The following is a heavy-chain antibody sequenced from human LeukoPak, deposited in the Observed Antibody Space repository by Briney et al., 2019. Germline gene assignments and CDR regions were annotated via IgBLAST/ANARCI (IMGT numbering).Heavy chain of an antibody. D-gene: IGHD3-10*01. CDR1: GYTLTELP. Sequence: ASVKVSCKVSGYTLTELPMHWVRQAPGKGLEWMGGFDPEDGETIYAQKFQGRVTMTEDTSTDTAYMDLSSLRSEDTAVYYCATQIGSVYYFDYWGQGTLVTVSS. CDR2: FDPEDGET. CDR3: ATQIGSVYYFDY. J-gene: IGHJ4*02. V-gene: IGHV1-24*01.